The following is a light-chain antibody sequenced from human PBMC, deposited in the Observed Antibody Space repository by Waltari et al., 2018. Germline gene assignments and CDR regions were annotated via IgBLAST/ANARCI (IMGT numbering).Light chain of an antibody. CDR1: SSDIWRYDI. Sequence: QSALTQPAAVSGSPGQSVTLSCTGASSDIWRYDIVSWYQQHPGNAPKLVISDVSKRPSGVSDRFSGSKSGDTASLTISGLQFEDEADYYCCSYAGNYVWVFGGGTRLTVL. CDR3: CSYAGNYVWV. V-gene: IGLV2-23*02. J-gene: IGLJ3*02. CDR2: DVS.